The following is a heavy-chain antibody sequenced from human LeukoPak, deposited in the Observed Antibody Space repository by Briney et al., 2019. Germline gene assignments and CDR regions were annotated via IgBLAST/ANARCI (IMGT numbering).Heavy chain of an antibody. D-gene: IGHD3-22*01. J-gene: IGHJ4*02. CDR2: ISRSGVAT. CDR3: AKHSHDGSAPYYEVQLDY. CDR1: GFTFNSFA. Sequence: GGTLRLSCAASGFTFNSFAMSWVRQAPGKGLEWVSTISRSGVATYYANSVKSRFTISRDNSKNTVYVQMNSLRAEDTAIYYCAKHSHDGSAPYYEVQLDYWGQGTLVTVSS. V-gene: IGHV3-23*01.